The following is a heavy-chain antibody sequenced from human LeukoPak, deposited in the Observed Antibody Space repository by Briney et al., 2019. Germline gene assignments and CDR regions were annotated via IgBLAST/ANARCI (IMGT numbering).Heavy chain of an antibody. CDR2: IYHSGST. D-gene: IGHD4-23*01. Sequence: KSSETLSLTCTVSGYSISSGYYWGWIRQPPGKGLEWIGSIYHSGSTYYNPSLKSRVTISVDTSKNQFPLKLSSVTAADTAVYYCARHRTTVVTPVDYWGQGTLVTVSS. CDR3: ARHRTTVVTPVDY. J-gene: IGHJ4*02. CDR1: GYSISSGYY. V-gene: IGHV4-38-2*02.